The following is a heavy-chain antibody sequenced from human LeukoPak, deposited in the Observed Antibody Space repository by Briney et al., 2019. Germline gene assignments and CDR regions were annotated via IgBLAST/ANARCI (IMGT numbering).Heavy chain of an antibody. CDR1: GITFSSFA. V-gene: IGHV1-58*01. Sequence: GASVRVSCKTSGITFSSFAVQWVRQARGQRLEWIGWIVVGSGTTKYAQKFQERVTITRDMSTSTAFMELRSLRFGDTAVYYCAADVIPGPKGFDPWGQGTLVTVSS. CDR3: AADVIPGPKGFDP. CDR2: IVVGSGTT. D-gene: IGHD2-21*01. J-gene: IGHJ5*02.